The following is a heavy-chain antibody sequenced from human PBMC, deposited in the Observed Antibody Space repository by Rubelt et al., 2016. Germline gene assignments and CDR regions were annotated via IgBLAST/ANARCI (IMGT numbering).Heavy chain of an antibody. CDR2: IWHDGSNR. V-gene: IGHV3-33*01. Sequence: QVQLVESGGGVVQPGRSLRLSCAASGFTFSSYCMHWVRQAPGKGLEWVAVIWHDGSNRYYADSVKGRVTISRDTSKNTLYLQMNSLRAEDTAVYYCARDFQWGYSSPVDAFDIWGQGTMVTVSS. CDR1: GFTFSSYC. J-gene: IGHJ3*02. D-gene: IGHD6-13*01. CDR3: ARDFQWGYSSPVDAFDI.